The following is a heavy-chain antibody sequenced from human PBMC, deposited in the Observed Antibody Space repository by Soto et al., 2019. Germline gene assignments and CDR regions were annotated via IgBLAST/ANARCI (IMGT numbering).Heavy chain of an antibody. D-gene: IGHD2-15*01. Sequence: QVLLVESGGGVVQPGRSLRLSCAASVFTFSDYAMHWVRQAPGKGLEWVAVMSYDGSNKYNADSVKGRFTISRDNSKNTLYLQMYSPRAEDTALYYCARDGWTRPRGMDVWGQGTTVTVSS. V-gene: IGHV3-30-3*01. CDR2: MSYDGSNK. CDR1: VFTFSDYA. CDR3: ARDGWTRPRGMDV. J-gene: IGHJ6*02.